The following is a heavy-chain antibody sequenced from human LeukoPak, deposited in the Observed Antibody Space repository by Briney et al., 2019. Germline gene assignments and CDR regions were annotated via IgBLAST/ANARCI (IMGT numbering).Heavy chain of an antibody. CDR1: RYSFTNYW. J-gene: IGHJ3*02. V-gene: IGHV5-51*01. D-gene: IGHD2-21*02. CDR3: ASHRVVTTAQDGFDI. Sequence: PGESLKISCKDSRYSFTNYWIGWVRQMPGKGLEWMGIIYPGDSDTIYSPSFQGQVTISADKSISTTYLQWSSLKASDTAMYYCASHRVVTTAQDGFDIWGQGTTVTVSS. CDR2: IYPGDSDT.